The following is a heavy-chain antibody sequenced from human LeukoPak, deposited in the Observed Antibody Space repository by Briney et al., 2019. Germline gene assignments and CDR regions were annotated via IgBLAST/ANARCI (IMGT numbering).Heavy chain of an antibody. J-gene: IGHJ4*02. V-gene: IGHV1-2*02. Sequence: RGPVKVSCKASGYTFTGYYMHWVRQAPGQGLEWMGWINPNSGGTNYAQKFQGRVTMTRDTSISTAYMELRSLRSDDTAVYYCARGERQDGGDYWGQGTLVTVPS. CDR2: INPNSGGT. CDR1: GYTFTGYY. CDR3: ARGERQDGGDY. D-gene: IGHD1-1*01.